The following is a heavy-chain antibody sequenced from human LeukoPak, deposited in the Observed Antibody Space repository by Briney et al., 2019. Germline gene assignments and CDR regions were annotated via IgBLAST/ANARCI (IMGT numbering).Heavy chain of an antibody. CDR1: GGSIRNYY. Sequence: SETLPLTCTVSGGSIRNYYWSWIRQPPGKGLEWIGYIYSSGSANYNPSLKSRVTISVDTSKNQFSLDLSSVTAADTAVYYCARRYSNGWPYFDYWGQGTLVTVSS. D-gene: IGHD6-19*01. CDR2: IYSSGSA. CDR3: ARRYSNGWPYFDY. J-gene: IGHJ4*02. V-gene: IGHV4-59*01.